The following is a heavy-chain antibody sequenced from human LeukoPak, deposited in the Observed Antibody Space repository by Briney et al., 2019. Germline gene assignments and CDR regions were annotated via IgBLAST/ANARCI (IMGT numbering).Heavy chain of an antibody. J-gene: IGHJ4*02. D-gene: IGHD2-15*01. CDR3: ATDRRWGVVVAATLFDY. CDR2: FDPEDGET. Sequence: ASVKVSCKVSGYTLTELSMHWVRQAPGKGLEWMGGFDPEDGETIYAQKFQGRVTMTEDTSTDTAYVELSSLRSEDTAVYYCATDRRWGVVVAATLFDYWGQGTLVTVS. V-gene: IGHV1-24*01. CDR1: GYTLTELS.